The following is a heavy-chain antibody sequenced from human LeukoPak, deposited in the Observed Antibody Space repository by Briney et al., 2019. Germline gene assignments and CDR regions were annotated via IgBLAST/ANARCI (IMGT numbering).Heavy chain of an antibody. CDR2: IYYSGST. Sequence: SETLSLTCAVSADSFSSHYRTWIRQHPGKGLEWIGYIYYSGSTYYNPSLKSRVTISVDTSKNQFSLKLSSVTAADTAVYYCANSVRGYNWNYVDYWGQGTLVTVSS. D-gene: IGHD1-20*01. V-gene: IGHV4-59*06. J-gene: IGHJ4*02. CDR1: ADSFSSHY. CDR3: ANSVRGYNWNYVDY.